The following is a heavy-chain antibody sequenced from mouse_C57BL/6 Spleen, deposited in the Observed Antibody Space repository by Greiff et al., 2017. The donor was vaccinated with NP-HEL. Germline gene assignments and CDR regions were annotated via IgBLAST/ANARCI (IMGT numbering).Heavy chain of an antibody. Sequence: VKLVESGPGLVAPSQSLSITCTVSGFSLTSYGVGWVRQSPGKGLEWLGVIWGGGSTDYNSAPESRLSISKDTSKSQVFLKMNSLQTDDTAMYYCASGTGRFAYWGQGTLVTVSA. CDR1: GFSLTSYG. D-gene: IGHD4-1*01. CDR2: IWGGGST. CDR3: ASGTGRFAY. J-gene: IGHJ3*01. V-gene: IGHV2-6*01.